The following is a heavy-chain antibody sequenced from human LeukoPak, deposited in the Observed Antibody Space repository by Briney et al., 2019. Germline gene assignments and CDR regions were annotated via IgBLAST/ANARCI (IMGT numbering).Heavy chain of an antibody. J-gene: IGHJ5*02. V-gene: IGHV1-3*01. CDR1: GYTFTSYA. Sequence: ASVKVSCKASGYTFTSYAMHWVRQAPGQRLEWMGWINAGNGNTKYSQKFQGRVTITRDTSASTAYMELSSLGSEDTAVYYCARAMEAYYDILTGYHSGNWFDPWGQGTLVTVSS. D-gene: IGHD3-9*01. CDR2: INAGNGNT. CDR3: ARAMEAYYDILTGYHSGNWFDP.